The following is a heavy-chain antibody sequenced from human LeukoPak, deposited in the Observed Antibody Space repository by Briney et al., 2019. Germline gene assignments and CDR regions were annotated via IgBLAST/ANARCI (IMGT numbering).Heavy chain of an antibody. Sequence: GGSLRLSCAASGFTFSSYAMSWVRQAPGKGLEWVSTINGGGVNTHYADSVGGRFTISRDNSKNTLFLQMNSLRDEDTAVYFCAKQSAGSAAWYSLHYDFWGQGTLVTVSS. D-gene: IGHD6-13*01. V-gene: IGHV3-23*01. CDR1: GFTFSSYA. J-gene: IGHJ4*02. CDR3: AKQSAGSAAWYSLHYDF. CDR2: INGGGVNT.